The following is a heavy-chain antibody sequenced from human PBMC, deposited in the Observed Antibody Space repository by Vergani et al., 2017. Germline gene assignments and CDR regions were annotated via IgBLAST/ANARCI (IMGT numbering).Heavy chain of an antibody. CDR2: MYYSGST. V-gene: IGHV4-59*01. D-gene: IGHD2-2*01. J-gene: IGHJ1*01. CDR3: ASLPAAFPEXFQH. CDR1: GGSISSYY. Sequence: QVQLQESGPGLVKPSETLSLTCTVSGGSISSYYWSWIRQPPGNQLEWIGYMYYSGSTNYNPSLKSRVTISVDTSKNQFSLKLSSVTAADTAVYYCASLPAAFPEXFQHWGQGTLVTVSS.